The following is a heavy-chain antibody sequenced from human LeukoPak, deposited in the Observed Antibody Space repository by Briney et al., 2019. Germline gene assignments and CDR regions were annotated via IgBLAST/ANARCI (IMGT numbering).Heavy chain of an antibody. CDR2: MNPNSGNT. CDR1: GYTFTSYD. CDR3: ARARRGFGVVIDAFDI. Sequence: GASVKVSCKASGYTFTSYDINWVRQATGQGLEWMGWMNPNSGNTGYAQKFQGRVTITRNTSISTAYMELSSLRSEDTAVYYCARARRGFGVVIDAFDIWGQGTMVTVSS. D-gene: IGHD3-3*01. V-gene: IGHV1-8*03. J-gene: IGHJ3*02.